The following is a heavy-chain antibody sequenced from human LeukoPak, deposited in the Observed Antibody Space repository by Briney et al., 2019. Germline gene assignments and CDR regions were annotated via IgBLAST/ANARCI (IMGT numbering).Heavy chain of an antibody. J-gene: IGHJ4*02. Sequence: PSQTLSLTCTVSGGSISSGGYYWSWIRQHPGKGLEWIGQTYYSGSTYYNPSLKSRVTISVDTSKNQFSLKLSSVTAADTAVYYCAILPLGYCSGGSCSGLDYWGQGTLVTVSS. CDR3: AILPLGYCSGGSCSGLDY. V-gene: IGHV4-31*03. CDR1: GGSISSGGYY. D-gene: IGHD2-15*01. CDR2: TYYSGST.